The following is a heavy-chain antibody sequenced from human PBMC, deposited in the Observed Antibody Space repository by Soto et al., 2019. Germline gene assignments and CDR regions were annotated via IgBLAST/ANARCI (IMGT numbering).Heavy chain of an antibody. V-gene: IGHV1-18*01. Sequence: QVQLVQSGAEVKKPGASVKVSCKASGYTFTSYGISWVRQAPGQGLEWMGWISAYNGNTNYAQKLQGRVTMTTDTSTSTAYMELRSLRSDDTAVYYCARDLCCISTSCPAGYYYYGMDVWGQGTTVTVSS. CDR1: GYTFTSYG. CDR3: ARDLCCISTSCPAGYYYYGMDV. CDR2: ISAYNGNT. D-gene: IGHD2-2*01. J-gene: IGHJ6*02.